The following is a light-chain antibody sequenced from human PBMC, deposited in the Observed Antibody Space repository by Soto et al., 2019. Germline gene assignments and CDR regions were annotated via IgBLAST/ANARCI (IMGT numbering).Light chain of an antibody. CDR2: GIS. Sequence: EIVLTQSPGTLSLSPGETATLSCRASQSISSSYFAWYQQKPGQAPRLLIYGISSRATGIPAGFSGSGSGTDFTLTINRLEPDDFAVYYCQQYGTSVVTFGAGTKVEI. CDR1: QSISSSY. CDR3: QQYGTSVVT. J-gene: IGKJ4*01. V-gene: IGKV3-20*01.